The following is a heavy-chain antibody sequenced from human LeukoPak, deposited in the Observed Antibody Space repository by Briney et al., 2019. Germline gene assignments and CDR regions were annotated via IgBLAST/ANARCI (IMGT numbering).Heavy chain of an antibody. CDR3: ARGDLYYHEGFDY. CDR1: GGSFNGYY. J-gene: IGHJ4*02. CDR2: INHSGST. V-gene: IGHV4-34*01. Sequence: PSETLSLTCAVYGGSFNGYYWSWIRQPPGKGLEWIGEINHSGSTNYNPSLKSRVTISVDTSKNPFSLKLSSVTAADTAVYYCARGDLYYHEGFDYWGQGTLVTVSS. D-gene: IGHD3-22*01.